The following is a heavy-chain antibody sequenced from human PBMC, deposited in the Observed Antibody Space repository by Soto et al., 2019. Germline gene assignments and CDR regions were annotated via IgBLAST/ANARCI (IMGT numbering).Heavy chain of an antibody. V-gene: IGHV1-8*01. CDR2: MDPRNGNN. Sequence: QVQLVQSGAEVKNPGASVKVSCKASGYTFSNFDINWVRQAPGQGLEWVGWMDPRNGNNGYAEKFKGRVTMTRTTAMSTAYMELSSVRSEDTAVYCCARNLGDCRSTSGVFLYGMDVWGQGTPIT. CDR3: ARNLGDCRSTSGVFLYGMDV. CDR1: GYTFSNFD. J-gene: IGHJ6*02. D-gene: IGHD2-2*01.